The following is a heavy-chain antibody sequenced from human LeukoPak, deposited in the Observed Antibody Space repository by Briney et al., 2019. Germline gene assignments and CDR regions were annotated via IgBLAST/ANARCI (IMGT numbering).Heavy chain of an antibody. J-gene: IGHJ3*02. CDR1: GGSFSGYY. CDR3: ARGQYIWGSYRPHAFDI. V-gene: IGHV4-34*01. CDR2: INHSGTT. D-gene: IGHD3-16*02. Sequence: PSETLSLTCAVYGGSFSGYYWSWIRQPPGKGLEWIGEINHSGTTNYKPSLKSRVTMSLDTSKNQFSLKLNSVTAADSAVYYCARGQYIWGSYRPHAFDIWGQGTVVAVS.